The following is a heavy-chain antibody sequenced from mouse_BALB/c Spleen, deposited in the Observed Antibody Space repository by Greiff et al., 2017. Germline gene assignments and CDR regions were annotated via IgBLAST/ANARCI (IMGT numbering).Heavy chain of an antibody. Sequence: EVQLVESGGGLVQPGGSRKLSCAASGFTFSSFGMHWVRQAPEKGLEWVAYISSGSSTIYYADTVKGRVTISGDNPKNTLFLQMTSLRSEDTAMYYCARHYGNSYYALDYWGQGTSATVSS. V-gene: IGHV5-17*02. CDR3: ARHYGNSYYALDY. CDR2: ISSGSSTI. CDR1: GFTFSSFG. D-gene: IGHD2-1*01. J-gene: IGHJ4*01.